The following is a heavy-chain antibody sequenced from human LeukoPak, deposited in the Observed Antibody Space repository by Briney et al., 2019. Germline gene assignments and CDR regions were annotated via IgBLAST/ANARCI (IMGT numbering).Heavy chain of an antibody. V-gene: IGHV3-21*01. J-gene: IGHJ4*02. D-gene: IGHD3-3*01. Sequence: GGSLRLSCAASGFTFSSYSMYWVRQAPGKGLEWVSSISSSSSYIYYADSVKGRFAISRDNAKNSLYLQMNSLRAEDTAVYYCGRGANYDFWSGYYVGYWGQGTLVTVSS. CDR1: GFTFSSYS. CDR3: GRGANYDFWSGYYVGY. CDR2: ISSSSSYI.